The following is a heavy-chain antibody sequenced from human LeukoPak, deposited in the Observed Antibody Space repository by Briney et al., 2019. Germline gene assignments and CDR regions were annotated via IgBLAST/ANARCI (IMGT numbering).Heavy chain of an antibody. CDR2: IYSTDKT. CDR1: GITVSTNY. CDR3: ANFGCSSTSCLDY. Sequence: GGSLRLSCAASGITVSTNYMNWVRQAPGKGLEWVSVIYSTDKTNYADSVQGRFTISRDPSKNTLYLQMNSLRAEDTAVYYCANFGCSSTSCLDYWGQGTLVTVSS. V-gene: IGHV3-53*01. J-gene: IGHJ4*02. D-gene: IGHD2-2*01.